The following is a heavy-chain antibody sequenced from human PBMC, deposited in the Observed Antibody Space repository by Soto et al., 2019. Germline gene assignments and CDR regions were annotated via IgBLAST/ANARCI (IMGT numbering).Heavy chain of an antibody. J-gene: IGHJ5*02. D-gene: IGHD6-13*01. Sequence: SVKVSCKASGGTFSSYTISWVRQAPGQGLEWMGRIIPILGIANYAQKFQGRVTITADKSTSTAYMELSSLRSEDTAVYYCARALAAAGGVNWFDPWGQGTLVTVSS. CDR2: IIPILGIA. V-gene: IGHV1-69*02. CDR3: ARALAAAGGVNWFDP. CDR1: GGTFSSYT.